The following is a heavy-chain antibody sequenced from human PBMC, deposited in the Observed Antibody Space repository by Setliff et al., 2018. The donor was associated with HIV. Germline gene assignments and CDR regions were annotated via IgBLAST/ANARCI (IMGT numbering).Heavy chain of an antibody. J-gene: IGHJ5*02. D-gene: IGHD2-15*01. CDR3: ARDGCDGNRCYLYNWFDP. CDR1: GYTFSSHS. V-gene: IGHV1-3*01. Sequence: AASVKVSCKASGYTFSSHSIHWVRQAPGQGFEWMGWINAGNGNTKFSQRFQSRITITRDTSASTVFMDLSSLTSEDTAVYYCARDGCDGNRCYLYNWFDPWGQGTLVTVSS. CDR2: INAGNGNT.